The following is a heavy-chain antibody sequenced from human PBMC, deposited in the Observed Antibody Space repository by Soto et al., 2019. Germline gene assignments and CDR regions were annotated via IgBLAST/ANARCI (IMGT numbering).Heavy chain of an antibody. J-gene: IGHJ6*03. V-gene: IGHV4-31*03. D-gene: IGHD3-3*01. CDR2: IYYSGST. Sequence: QVQLQESGPGLVKPSQTLSLTCTVSGGSISSGGYYWSWIRQHPGKGLEWIGYIYYSGSTYYNPSLNGRATLSVDTSKNQFSLKLRSGTGADTAVYFRSRVCPRYFHFWSGYSSFYYCYMDVWGKGTTVTLSS. CDR3: SRVCPRYFHFWSGYSSFYYCYMDV. CDR1: GGSISSGGYY.